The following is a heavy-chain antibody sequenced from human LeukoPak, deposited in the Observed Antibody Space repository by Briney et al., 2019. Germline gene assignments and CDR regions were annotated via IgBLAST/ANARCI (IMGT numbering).Heavy chain of an antibody. V-gene: IGHV3-7*01. CDR1: GFTFSSYW. CDR3: AKGRDYHVDV. J-gene: IGHJ6*03. Sequence: GGSLRLSCAVSGFTFSSYWMSWVRQAPGKGLEWVANIKQDGSEKYYVDSVKGRFTISRDNSKNTLYLQMNSLKPEDTAVYYCAKGRDYHVDVWGKGTTVTISS. CDR2: IKQDGSEK.